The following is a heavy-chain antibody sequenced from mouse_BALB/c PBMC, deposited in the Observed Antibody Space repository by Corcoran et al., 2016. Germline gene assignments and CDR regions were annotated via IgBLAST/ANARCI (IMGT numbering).Heavy chain of an antibody. CDR2: INTNTGEP. D-gene: IGHD2-1*01. CDR3: ARGYGNYAWLAY. CDR1: GYTFTNYG. Sequence: QIQLVQSGPELKKPGETVKISCKASGYTFTNYGMNWVKQAPGKGLKWMGWINTNTGEPTYAEEFKGRFAFSLETSASTAYLQINNLKNEDTATYFCARGYGNYAWLAYWGQGTLVTVSA. V-gene: IGHV9-3*02. J-gene: IGHJ3*01.